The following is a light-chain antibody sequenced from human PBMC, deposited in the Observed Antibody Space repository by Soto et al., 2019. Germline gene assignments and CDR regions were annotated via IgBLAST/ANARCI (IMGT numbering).Light chain of an antibody. CDR2: TPS. Sequence: DIVMTQTPLSLPVTPGEPASISCRSSQSLLDSDDGNTYLDWYLQKPGQSPQLLIYTPSYRASGVPDRFSGSGSGTDFTLKISRVEAEDVGVYYCMQRIEFPSSFGGGTKVEIK. V-gene: IGKV2-40*01. CDR3: MQRIEFPSS. CDR1: QSLLDSDDGNTY. J-gene: IGKJ4*01.